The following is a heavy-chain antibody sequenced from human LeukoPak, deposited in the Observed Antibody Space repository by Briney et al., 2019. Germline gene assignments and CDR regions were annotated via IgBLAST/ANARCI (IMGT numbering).Heavy chain of an antibody. Sequence: GGSLRLSCKASGFXFGDYTINWVRQAPGKGLEWVGFIRSKAYGGTTEYAASVKGRFTISRDDSKTIAYLQMNSLKTEDTALYYCTRDRSGYYYNWFDPWGQGTLVTVSS. CDR2: IRSKAYGGTT. D-gene: IGHD3-22*01. CDR1: GFXFGDYT. J-gene: IGHJ5*02. CDR3: TRDRSGYYYNWFDP. V-gene: IGHV3-49*04.